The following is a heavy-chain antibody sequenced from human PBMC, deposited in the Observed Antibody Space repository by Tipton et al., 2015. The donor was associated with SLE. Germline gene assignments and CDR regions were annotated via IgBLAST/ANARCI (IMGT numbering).Heavy chain of an antibody. CDR2: ISSSSSYI. CDR3: ARGGYSSSWYVY. Sequence: SLRLSCAASGFTFSDFWMSWVRQAPGKGLEWVSSISSSSSYIYYADSVKGRFTISRDNAKNSLYLQMNSLRAEDTAVYYCARGGYSSSWYVYWGQGTLVTVSS. J-gene: IGHJ4*02. D-gene: IGHD6-13*01. V-gene: IGHV3-21*03. CDR1: GFTFSDFW.